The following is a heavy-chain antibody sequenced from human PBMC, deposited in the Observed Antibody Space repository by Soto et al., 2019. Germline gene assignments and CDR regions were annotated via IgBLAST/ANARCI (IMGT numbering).Heavy chain of an antibody. CDR3: ARGFDDMGIVVVPAANPWYYGMDD. J-gene: IGHJ6*02. CDR2: IIPLSATT. Sequence: QVQLVQSGTEVKKPGSSVKVSCKASGGTLSNNAISWVRQAPGQGLEWMGGIIPLSATTNYAQKFQGRVTITADRSTSTAYMELTSLTSEDTAVYYCARGFDDMGIVVVPAANPWYYGMDDWGQGTTVTVSS. D-gene: IGHD2-2*01. CDR1: GGTLSNNA. V-gene: IGHV1-69*06.